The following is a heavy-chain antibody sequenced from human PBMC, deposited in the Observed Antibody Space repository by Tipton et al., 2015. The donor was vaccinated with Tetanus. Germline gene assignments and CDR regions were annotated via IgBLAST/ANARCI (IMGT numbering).Heavy chain of an antibody. Sequence: LRLSCSVSGDSISSGGHYWGWIRQHPGKGLEWIGNIHYSGSTFYNPSLKSRVSISIDTSQNQFSLRLTSVTAADTAVYFCARNVYTVTNDAFDIWGHGTLVNVSS. D-gene: IGHD4-11*01. CDR2: IHYSGST. J-gene: IGHJ3*02. V-gene: IGHV4-30-4*08. CDR3: ARNVYTVTNDAFDI. CDR1: GDSISSGGHY.